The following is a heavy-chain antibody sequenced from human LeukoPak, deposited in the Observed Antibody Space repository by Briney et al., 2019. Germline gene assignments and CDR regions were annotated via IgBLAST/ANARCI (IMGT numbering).Heavy chain of an antibody. Sequence: GGSLRLSCSASGFTFSSYAMHWVRQTPGKGLECVSAISSNGGSTFYADSVKGTFTISRDNSKNTLYLQMSSLRAEDTAVYYCVRATFYYGSGSYEIYYYGMDVWGQGTTVTVSS. CDR3: VRATFYYGSGSYEIYYYGMDV. CDR2: ISSNGGST. J-gene: IGHJ6*02. D-gene: IGHD3-10*01. V-gene: IGHV3-64D*06. CDR1: GFTFSSYA.